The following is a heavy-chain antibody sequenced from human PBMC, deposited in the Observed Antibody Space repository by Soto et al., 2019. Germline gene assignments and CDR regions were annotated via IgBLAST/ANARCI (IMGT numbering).Heavy chain of an antibody. D-gene: IGHD1-26*01. CDR3: ARTWSIVGATAYFDY. CDR1: GFTFSSYA. J-gene: IGHJ4*02. V-gene: IGHV3-30-3*01. CDR2: ISYDGSNK. Sequence: QVQLVESGGGVVQPGRSLRLSCAASGFTFSSYAMHWVRQAPGKGLEWVAVISYDGSNKYYADSVKGRFTIFRDNSKNTLYLQMNSLRAEDTAVYYCARTWSIVGATAYFDYWGQGTLVTVSS.